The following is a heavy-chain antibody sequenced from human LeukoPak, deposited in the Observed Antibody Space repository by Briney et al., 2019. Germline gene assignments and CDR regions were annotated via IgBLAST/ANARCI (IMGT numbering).Heavy chain of an antibody. Sequence: SETLSLTCTVSGGSISSYYWSWIRQPPGKGLEWIGYIYYSGGTNYNPSLKSRVTISVDTSKNQFSLKLSSVTAADTAVYYCARLWGRYDILTGYYTTYGMDVWGQGTTVTVSS. CDR3: ARLWGRYDILTGYYTTYGMDV. CDR2: IYYSGGT. V-gene: IGHV4-59*08. D-gene: IGHD3-9*01. J-gene: IGHJ6*02. CDR1: GGSISSYY.